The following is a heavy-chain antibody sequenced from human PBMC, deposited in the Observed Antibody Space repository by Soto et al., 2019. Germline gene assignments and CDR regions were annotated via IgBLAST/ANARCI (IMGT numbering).Heavy chain of an antibody. J-gene: IGHJ4*02. CDR2: INHSGST. Sequence: SETLSLTCAVYGGSFSGYYWSWIRQPPGKGLEWIGEINHSGSTNYNPSLKSRVTISVDTSKNQFSLKLSSVTAADTAVYYCARGFSRTEGYCSSTSCQMYYFDYWGQGTLVTVSS. V-gene: IGHV4-34*01. D-gene: IGHD2-2*01. CDR3: ARGFSRTEGYCSSTSCQMYYFDY. CDR1: GGSFSGYY.